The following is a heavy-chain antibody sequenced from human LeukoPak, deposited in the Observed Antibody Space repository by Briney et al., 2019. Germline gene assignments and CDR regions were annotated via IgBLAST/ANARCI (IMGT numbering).Heavy chain of an antibody. CDR1: GGSISSHY. D-gene: IGHD4-17*01. CDR3: ARGYGDFDY. J-gene: IGHJ4*02. Sequence: SETLSLTCTVSGGSISSHYWSWIRQPPGKGLEWIGYIYYSGSTNYNPSLKSRVTISVDTSKNQFSLKLSSVTAADTAVYYCARGYGDFDYWGQGTLVTVSS. CDR2: IYYSGST. V-gene: IGHV4-59*11.